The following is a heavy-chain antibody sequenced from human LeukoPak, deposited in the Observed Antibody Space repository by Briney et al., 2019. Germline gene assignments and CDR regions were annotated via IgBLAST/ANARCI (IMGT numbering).Heavy chain of an antibody. Sequence: PGGSLRLSCAASGFTFSSYWMSWVRQAPGKGLEWVANIKQDGSEKYYVDSVKGRFTISRDNAKNSLYLQMNSLRAEDTAVYYCAREFYVWGSYRMGEDYFDYWGQGTLVTVSS. D-gene: IGHD3-16*02. CDR1: GFTFSSYW. CDR3: AREFYVWGSYRMGEDYFDY. J-gene: IGHJ4*02. V-gene: IGHV3-7*01. CDR2: IKQDGSEK.